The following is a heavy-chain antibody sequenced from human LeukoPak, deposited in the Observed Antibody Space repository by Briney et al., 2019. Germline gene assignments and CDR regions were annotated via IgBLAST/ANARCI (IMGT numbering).Heavy chain of an antibody. J-gene: IGHJ4*02. Sequence: LRLSCAASGFTFSSYAMSWIRQPPGKALEWLARIDWDDDKYYSTSLKTRLTISKDTSKNQVVLTMTNMDPVDTATYYCARTPSGDTAMVYFDYWGQGTLVTVSS. CDR2: IDWDDDK. D-gene: IGHD5-18*01. V-gene: IGHV2-70*11. CDR3: ARTPSGDTAMVYFDY. CDR1: GFTFSSYAM.